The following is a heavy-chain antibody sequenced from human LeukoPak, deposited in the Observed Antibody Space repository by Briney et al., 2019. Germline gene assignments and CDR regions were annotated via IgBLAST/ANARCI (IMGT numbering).Heavy chain of an antibody. CDR1: GGSISSYY. J-gene: IGHJ4*02. D-gene: IGHD2-15*01. CDR3: AGEVAPTGI. CDR2: IYYSGST. V-gene: IGHV4-59*01. Sequence: PSETLSLTCTVSGGSISSYYWSWIRQPPGKGLEWIGYIYYSGSTNYNPSLKSRVTISVDTSKNQFSLKLSSVTAADTAVYYWAGEVAPTGIGGRGTRGT.